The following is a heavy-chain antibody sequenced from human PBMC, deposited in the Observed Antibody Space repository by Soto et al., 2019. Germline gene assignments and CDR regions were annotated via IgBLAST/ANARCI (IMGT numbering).Heavy chain of an antibody. CDR1: GFTFSSYS. J-gene: IGHJ6*03. CDR2: ISSSGSTI. Sequence: GGSLRLSCAASGFTFSSYSMDWVRQAPGKGLEWVSYISSSGSTIYYADSVKGRFTISRDNAKNSLYLQMNSLRAEDTAVYYCAREKYSSSSTYYYYYYMDVWGKGTTVTVSS. CDR3: AREKYSSSSTYYYYYYMDV. V-gene: IGHV3-48*04. D-gene: IGHD6-6*01.